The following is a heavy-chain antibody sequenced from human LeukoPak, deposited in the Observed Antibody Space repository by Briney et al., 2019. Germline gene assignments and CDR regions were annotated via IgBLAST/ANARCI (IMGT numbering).Heavy chain of an antibody. D-gene: IGHD2-21*02. CDR3: AKVSWTYCGGDCSDFDY. J-gene: IGHJ4*02. V-gene: IGHV3-53*01. Sequence: GGSLRLSCAASGFTVSSNYMSWVRQAPGKGLERVSVIYSGGSTYYADSVKGRFTISRDNSKNTLYLQMNSLRAEDTAVYYCAKVSWTYCGGDCSDFDYWGQGTLVTVSS. CDR1: GFTVSSNY. CDR2: IYSGGST.